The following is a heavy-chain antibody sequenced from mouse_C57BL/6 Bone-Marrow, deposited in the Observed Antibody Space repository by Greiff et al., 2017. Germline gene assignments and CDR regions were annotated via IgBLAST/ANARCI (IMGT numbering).Heavy chain of an antibody. Sequence: QVQLQQPGAELVKPGASVKVSCKASGYTFTSYWLHWVKQRPGQGLEWIGRLHPSDSDTNYNQKFKGKATLTVDKSSSTAYMQLSSLTSEDSSVYYCAIGRWNAYWGQGTLVTVSA. CDR3: AIGRWNAY. D-gene: IGHD2-3*01. J-gene: IGHJ3*01. CDR2: LHPSDSDT. CDR1: GYTFTSYW. V-gene: IGHV1-74*01.